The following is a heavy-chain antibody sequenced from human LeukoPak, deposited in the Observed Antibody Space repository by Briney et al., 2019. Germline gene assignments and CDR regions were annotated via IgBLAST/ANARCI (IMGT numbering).Heavy chain of an antibody. V-gene: IGHV4-34*01. CDR2: INHSGST. D-gene: IGHD3-22*01. CDR3: ARGIVVYYYGMDV. Sequence: SETLSLTCAVYGGSFSGYYWSWIRQPPGKGLEWIGEINHSGSTNYNPSLKSRVTISVDTSKNQFSLKLSSVTAADTAVYYCARGIVVYYYGMDVWGQGTTATVSS. CDR1: GGSFSGYY. J-gene: IGHJ6*02.